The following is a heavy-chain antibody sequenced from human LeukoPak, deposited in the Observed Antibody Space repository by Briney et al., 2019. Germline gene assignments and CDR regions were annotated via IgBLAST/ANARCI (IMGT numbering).Heavy chain of an antibody. V-gene: IGHV1-8*01. CDR1: GYTFTSYD. CDR3: AFWAAAHYYYGMDV. J-gene: IGHJ6*02. Sequence: ASVKVSCKASGYTFTSYDINWVRQATGQGLEWMGWMNPNSGNTGYAQKFQGRVTMTRNTSISTAYMELSSLGSEDTAVYYCAFWAAAHYYYGMDVWGQGTTVTVSS. CDR2: MNPNSGNT. D-gene: IGHD6-13*01.